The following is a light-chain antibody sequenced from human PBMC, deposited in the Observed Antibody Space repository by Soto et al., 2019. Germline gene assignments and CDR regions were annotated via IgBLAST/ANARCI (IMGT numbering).Light chain of an antibody. J-gene: IGKJ3*01. CDR2: DAS. CDR3: QQRSNRAIST. CDR1: QSVSSY. V-gene: IGKV3-11*01. Sequence: EIVLTQSPATLSLSPGERATLSCRASQSVSSYLAWYQQKPGQAPRLLIYDASNRATGIPARFSGSGSGTDFTLTISSLEPEDFAVYYCQQRSNRAISTFGPGTKVD.